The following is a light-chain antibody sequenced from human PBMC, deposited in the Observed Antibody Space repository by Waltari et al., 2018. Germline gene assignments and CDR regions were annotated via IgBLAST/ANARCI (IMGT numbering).Light chain of an antibody. V-gene: IGKV1-5*03. J-gene: IGKJ1*01. CDR3: QQYSSYRA. Sequence: DIQMTQSPSTLSASVGDRVTITCRASQSISSWLAWYQQKPGKATNLRIYKASTLESGVPSRFSARGSGTEFSLTISSLQPEDFATYHCQQYSSYRAFGQGTTVEIK. CDR1: QSISSW. CDR2: KAS.